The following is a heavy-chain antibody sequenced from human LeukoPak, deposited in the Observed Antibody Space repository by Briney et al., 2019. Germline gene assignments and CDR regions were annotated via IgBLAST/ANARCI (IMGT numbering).Heavy chain of an antibody. V-gene: IGHV4-59*01. CDR3: ARGDFCSKSNCYLRPMDV. J-gene: IGHJ6*04. Sequence: SETLSLTCTVSGGSISDYYWNWIRQPPGKGLEWIGYIYYSGSTTYNPSLKSRVTMSVETAKNQFSLRVRSVTAADTAVYYCARGDFCSKSNCYLRPMDVWGKGTTVTVTS. D-gene: IGHD3-3*01. CDR2: IYYSGST. CDR1: GGSISDYY.